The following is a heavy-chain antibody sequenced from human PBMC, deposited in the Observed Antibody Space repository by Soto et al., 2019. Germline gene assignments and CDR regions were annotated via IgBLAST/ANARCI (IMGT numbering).Heavy chain of an antibody. J-gene: IGHJ5*01. CDR2: IHNSGTS. CDR1: GDTSTSYY. CDR3: ARDFYDSVGYTWFDS. D-gene: IGHD3-22*01. V-gene: IGHV4-59*01. Sequence: SETLSLTCTVSGDTSTSYYWGWIRQAPGKGLEWTGHIHNSGTSTHNPSLNGRVTISIDMSKKQFSLKLTSLTSADTAVYYCARDFYDSVGYTWFDSWSQGTLVTVSS.